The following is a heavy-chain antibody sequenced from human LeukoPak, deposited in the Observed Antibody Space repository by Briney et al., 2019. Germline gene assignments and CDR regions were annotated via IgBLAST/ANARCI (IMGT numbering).Heavy chain of an antibody. CDR3: ARRYYYGSGSYLYYFDY. CDR1: GYSFTSYW. Sequence: GESLKISCKGSGYSFTSYWIGWVRQMPGKGLEWMGIIYPGDSDTRYSPSFQGQVTISADKSISTAYLQWSSLKASDTAMYYCARRYYYGSGSYLYYFDYWGQGTLVTVSS. J-gene: IGHJ4*02. D-gene: IGHD3-10*01. V-gene: IGHV5-51*01. CDR2: IYPGDSDT.